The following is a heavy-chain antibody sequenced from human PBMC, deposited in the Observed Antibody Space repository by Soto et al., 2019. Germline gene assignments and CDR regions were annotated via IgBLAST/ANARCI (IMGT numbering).Heavy chain of an antibody. CDR3: ASAIAAAGTGAAIDY. V-gene: IGHV3-33*08. J-gene: IGHJ4*02. D-gene: IGHD6-13*01. Sequence: PGGSLRLSCAASGFTFSSYGMHWVRQAPGKGLELVAVIWYDGSNKYYADSVKGRFTISRDNSKNTLYLQMNSLRAEDTAVYYCASAIAAAGTGAAIDYWGQETLVTVSS. CDR1: GFTFSSYG. CDR2: IWYDGSNK.